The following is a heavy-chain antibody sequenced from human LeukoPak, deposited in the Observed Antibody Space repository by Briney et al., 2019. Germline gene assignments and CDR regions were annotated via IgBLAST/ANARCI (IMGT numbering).Heavy chain of an antibody. D-gene: IGHD4-17*01. CDR3: ARNPYGDYSFDY. J-gene: IGHJ4*02. CDR2: IAFDGSNT. Sequence: PGGSLRLSCAASGFTFSYYSVHWVRQAPGKGLEWVAIIAFDGSNTYYAGSVKGRFTISRDNSKNTLFLHMNSLRPEDTAVYYCARNPYGDYSFDYWGQGTLVTVSS. CDR1: GFTFSYYS. V-gene: IGHV3-30*04.